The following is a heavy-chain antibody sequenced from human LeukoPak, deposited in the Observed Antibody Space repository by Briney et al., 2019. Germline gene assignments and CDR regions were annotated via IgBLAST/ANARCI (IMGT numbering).Heavy chain of an antibody. V-gene: IGHV3-48*03. D-gene: IGHD5-24*01. J-gene: IGHJ4*02. CDR2: VSSSGYTI. Sequence: GGSLRLSCAASGFTFNSYEMNWVRQAPGKGLEWVSYVSSSGYTIHYADSVKGRFTISRDNAKNSLYLQMNSLRAEDTAVYYCARGRDGYNIYHSDYWGQGTLVTVSS. CDR1: GFTFNSYE. CDR3: ARGRDGYNIYHSDY.